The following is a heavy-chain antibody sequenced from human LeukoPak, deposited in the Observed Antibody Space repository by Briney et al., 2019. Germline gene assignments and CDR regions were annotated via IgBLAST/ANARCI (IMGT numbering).Heavy chain of an antibody. CDR3: ARNLRGLPSDS. V-gene: IGHV4-39*01. CDR1: GASVTATNYY. Sequence: SETLSLTCTVSGASVTATNYYWAWIRQPPGKGLEWLGTVSYNDITYYNPSLLGRVAVSRGTSKTRFSLDLTSVTTEDTAVYFCARNLRGLPSDSWGRGVLVTVTS. CDR2: VSYNDIT. D-gene: IGHD4-17*01. J-gene: IGHJ5*01.